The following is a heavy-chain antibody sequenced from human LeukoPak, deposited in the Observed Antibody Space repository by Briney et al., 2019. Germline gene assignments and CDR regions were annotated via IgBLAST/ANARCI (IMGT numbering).Heavy chain of an antibody. Sequence: SETLSLTCTVSGGSISSYYWSWIQQPAGKGLEWIGRIYSSGSTNYNPPLKSRVTMSVDTSKNQFSLKLSSVTAADTAVYYCARDRCSGGSCYFDYWGQGTLVTVSS. D-gene: IGHD2-15*01. CDR1: GGSISSYY. CDR2: IYSSGST. V-gene: IGHV4-4*07. CDR3: ARDRCSGGSCYFDY. J-gene: IGHJ4*02.